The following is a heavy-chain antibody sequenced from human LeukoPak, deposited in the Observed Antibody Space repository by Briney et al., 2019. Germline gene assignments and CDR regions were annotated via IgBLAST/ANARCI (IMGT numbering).Heavy chain of an antibody. D-gene: IGHD1-1*01. CDR1: GYTFSSHD. Sequence: ASVKVSCKASGYTFSSHDINWVRQATGQGLEWMGWMNPNSGNTGYAQKFQGRVIMTRDTSINTAYLEFYSLRSEDAAVYYCARGYSPTLRTTGNDYWGQGTLVTVSS. CDR3: ARGYSPTLRTTGNDY. J-gene: IGHJ4*02. V-gene: IGHV1-8*01. CDR2: MNPNSGNT.